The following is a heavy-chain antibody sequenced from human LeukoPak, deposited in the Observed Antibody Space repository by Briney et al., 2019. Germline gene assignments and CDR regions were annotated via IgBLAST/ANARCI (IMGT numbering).Heavy chain of an antibody. Sequence: ASVKVSCKASGYTFTGYYMHWVRQAPGQGPEWMGWINPNSGGTNYAQKFQGRVTMTRDTSISTAYMELSRLRSDDTAVYYCAREIEDIVVVPAAVHDYWGQGTLVTVSS. CDR3: AREIEDIVVVPAAVHDY. J-gene: IGHJ4*02. V-gene: IGHV1-2*02. CDR2: INPNSGGT. CDR1: GYTFTGYY. D-gene: IGHD2-2*01.